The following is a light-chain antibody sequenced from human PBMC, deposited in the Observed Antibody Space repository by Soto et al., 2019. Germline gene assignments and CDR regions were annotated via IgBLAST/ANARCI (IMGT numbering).Light chain of an antibody. Sequence: EIALTQCPATLSLSAGERATLSCRASQSVSGQLAWYQQKPGQAPRLLIYEAYSRATGVPARFIGSGSGTDFTLTISSLEPEDFAIYYCQKRGNWPHFGHRTRLEI. V-gene: IGKV3-11*01. J-gene: IGKJ5*01. CDR2: EAY. CDR1: QSVSGQ. CDR3: QKRGNWPH.